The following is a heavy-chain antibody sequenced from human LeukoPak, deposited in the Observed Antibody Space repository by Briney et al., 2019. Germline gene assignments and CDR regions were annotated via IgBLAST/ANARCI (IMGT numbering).Heavy chain of an antibody. CDR2: IYYSGST. CDR1: GGSISSSSYY. Sequence: PSETLSLTCTVSGGSISSSSYYWGWIRQPPGKGLEWIVSIYYSGSTYYNPSLKSRVTISVDTSKNQFSLKLSSVTAADTAVYYCARQGRFYDFWSGSDFDYWGQGTLVTVSS. J-gene: IGHJ4*02. D-gene: IGHD3-3*01. V-gene: IGHV4-39*01. CDR3: ARQGRFYDFWSGSDFDY.